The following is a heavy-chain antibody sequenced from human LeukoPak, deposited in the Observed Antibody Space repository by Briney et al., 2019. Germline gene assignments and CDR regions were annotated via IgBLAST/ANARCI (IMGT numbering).Heavy chain of an antibody. CDR2: IYSGGDT. J-gene: IGHJ4*02. V-gene: IGHV3-53*01. Sequence: GGSQRLSCAASGITVSGSHLSWVRQAPGKGLEWISLIYSGGDTKYANSVKGRFTISRDNSKNTLYLQMDSLRAEDTAVYYCARGGGNPGLFDYWGQGTLVTVSS. CDR1: GITVSGSH. D-gene: IGHD4-23*01. CDR3: ARGGGNPGLFDY.